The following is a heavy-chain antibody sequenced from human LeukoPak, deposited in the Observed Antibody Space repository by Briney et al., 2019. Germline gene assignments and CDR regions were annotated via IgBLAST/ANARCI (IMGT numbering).Heavy chain of an antibody. V-gene: IGHV5-51*01. CDR1: GYSFTSYC. Sequence: GESLKIYCKGSGYSFTSYCIGWVRQMPGKGLEWMGIIYPGDSDTKYSPSFQGQVTISADKSISTAYLQWSSLKASDTAMYYCARQDSSGPETGDWFDTWGQGTLVTVSS. D-gene: IGHD6-19*01. CDR2: IYPGDSDT. CDR3: ARQDSSGPETGDWFDT. J-gene: IGHJ5*02.